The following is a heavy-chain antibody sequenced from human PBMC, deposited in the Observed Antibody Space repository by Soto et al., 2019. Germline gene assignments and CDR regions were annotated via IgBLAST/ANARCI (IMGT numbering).Heavy chain of an antibody. CDR1: GGSLSGYY. CDR2: INHSGST. Sequence: SETLSLTCAVYGGSLSGYYWSWIRQPPGKGLEWIGEINHSGSTNYNPSLKSRVTISIDTSKNQFSLKLNSVTAADTAVYYCARGDFEFDYWGRGTLVTVSS. CDR3: ARGDFEFDY. J-gene: IGHJ4*02. V-gene: IGHV4-34*01. D-gene: IGHD2-21*02.